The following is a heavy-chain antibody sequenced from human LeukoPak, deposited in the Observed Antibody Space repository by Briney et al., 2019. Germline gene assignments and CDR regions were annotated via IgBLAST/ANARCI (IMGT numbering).Heavy chain of an antibody. D-gene: IGHD3-22*01. CDR2: IYPGDSDT. CDR1: GYSFNSYW. V-gene: IGHV5-51*01. J-gene: IGHJ4*02. Sequence: GESLKTSRKGPGYSFNSYWIGWVRQLPGQGLEWMGIIYPGDSDTRYSPSFEGQVNNSADKSISTVYLQWSSLKASDTAMYYCARETYDRDFDYWGQGTLVTVSS. CDR3: ARETYDRDFDY.